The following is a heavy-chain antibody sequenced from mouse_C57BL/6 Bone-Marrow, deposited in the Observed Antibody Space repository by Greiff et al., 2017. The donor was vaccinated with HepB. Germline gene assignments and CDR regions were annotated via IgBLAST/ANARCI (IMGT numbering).Heavy chain of an antibody. CDR1: GYTFTSYG. CDR3: AMIYYGNSAWFAY. D-gene: IGHD2-1*01. Sequence: VQLVESGAELARPGASVKLSCKASGYTFTSYGISWVKQRTGQGLEWIGEIYPRSGNTYYNEKFKGKATLTADKSSSTAYMEIRSLTSEDSAVYFCAMIYYGNSAWFAYWGQGTLVTVSA. CDR2: IYPRSGNT. V-gene: IGHV1-81*01. J-gene: IGHJ3*01.